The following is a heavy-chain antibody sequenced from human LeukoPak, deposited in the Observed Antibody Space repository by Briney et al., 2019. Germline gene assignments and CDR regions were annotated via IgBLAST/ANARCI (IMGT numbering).Heavy chain of an antibody. D-gene: IGHD2-15*01. CDR2: MSGVGGYI. V-gene: IGHV3-21*01. J-gene: IGHJ4*02. CDR3: ARGGYFDR. CDR1: GFTFSTYS. Sequence: GSLRLSCAASGFTFSTYSMNWVRQAPGKGLEWVSSMSGVGGYIYYAESVEGRFTISRDNAKNSLYLQMNSLRAEDTAVYYCARGGYFDRWGQGALVTVSS.